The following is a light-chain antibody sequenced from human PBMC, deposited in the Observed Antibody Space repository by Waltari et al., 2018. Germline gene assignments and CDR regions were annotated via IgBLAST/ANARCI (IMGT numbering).Light chain of an antibody. CDR1: QSITKKF. J-gene: IGKJ2*01. V-gene: IGKV3-20*01. Sequence: VLTQSPGTLSLSPGERATLSCRASQSITKKFFAWYQQKPGQAPRLLIYGASSRAAGIPDRFSSSGSGTDVTLTISRLEPEDSAVYYCHQYGSSVMYTFGQGTKLEIK. CDR2: GAS. CDR3: HQYGSSVMYT.